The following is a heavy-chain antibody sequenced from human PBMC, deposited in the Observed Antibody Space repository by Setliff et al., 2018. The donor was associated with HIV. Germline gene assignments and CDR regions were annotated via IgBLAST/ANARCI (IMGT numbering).Heavy chain of an antibody. CDR3: AASGALTDWTYY. CDR2: IYHSGST. Sequence: PSETLSLTCTVSGGSMSKSSYYWGWIRQPPGQGLEWLGSIYHSGSTKYNPSLRSRVTISVDTSKNQFSLKLISVTAADTAVYYCAASGALTDWTYYWGQGALVTVSS. V-gene: IGHV4-39*07. D-gene: IGHD3-9*01. CDR1: GGSMSKSSYY. J-gene: IGHJ4*02.